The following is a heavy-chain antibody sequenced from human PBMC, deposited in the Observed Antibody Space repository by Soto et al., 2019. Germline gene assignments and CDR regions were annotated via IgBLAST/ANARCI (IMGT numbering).Heavy chain of an antibody. CDR3: ARLGGGCSGGSCYYYYGMDV. J-gene: IGHJ6*02. CDR2: IDPSDSYT. Sequence: GESLKISCKGSGYSFTSYWISWVRQMPGKGLEWMGRIDPSDSYTNYSPSFQGHVTISADKSISTAYLQWSSLKASDTAMYYCARLGGGCSGGSCYYYYGMDVWGQGTTVTV. CDR1: GYSFTSYW. V-gene: IGHV5-10-1*01. D-gene: IGHD2-15*01.